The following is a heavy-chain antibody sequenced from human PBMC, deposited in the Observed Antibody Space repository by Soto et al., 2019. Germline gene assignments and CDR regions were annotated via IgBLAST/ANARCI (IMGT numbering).Heavy chain of an antibody. CDR1: GGSISSSSYY. CDR3: ARLRYYYDSSGPYYFDY. J-gene: IGHJ4*02. V-gene: IGHV4-39*01. Sequence: SETLSLTCTVSGGSISSSSYYWGWIRQPPGKGLEWIGSIYYSGSTYYNPSLKSRVTISVDTSKNQFSLKLSSVTAADTAVYYCARLRYYYDSSGPYYFDYWGQGTLVTVS. CDR2: IYYSGST. D-gene: IGHD3-22*01.